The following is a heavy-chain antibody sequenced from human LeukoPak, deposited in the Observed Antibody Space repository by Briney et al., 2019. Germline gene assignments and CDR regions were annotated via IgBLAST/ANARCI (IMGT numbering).Heavy chain of an antibody. CDR1: GFTFSSYA. D-gene: IGHD4-23*01. CDR3: AREDLRWPYYFDY. Sequence: GGSLRLSCAASGFTFSSYAMHWVRQAPGKGLEYVSGIRSNGGSTYYANSVKGRFTISRDNSKNTLYPQMGSLRAEDMAVYYCAREDLRWPYYFDYWGQGTLVTVSS. J-gene: IGHJ4*02. CDR2: IRSNGGST. V-gene: IGHV3-64*01.